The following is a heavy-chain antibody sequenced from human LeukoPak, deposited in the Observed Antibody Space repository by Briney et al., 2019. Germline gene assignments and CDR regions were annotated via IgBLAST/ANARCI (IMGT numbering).Heavy chain of an antibody. CDR2: IKSKADGETI. CDR3: STLTSRGLSDS. CDR1: GFTFTNAW. V-gene: IGHV3-15*07. Sequence: GGSLRLSCAASGFTFTNAWMNWVRQAPGKGLEWVGRIKSKADGETIDYAAPVKGRFTFSRDNSKNMLYLQMNSLKSEDTAVYYCSTLTSRGLSDSWGQGTLVTVSS. D-gene: IGHD1-20*01. J-gene: IGHJ4*02.